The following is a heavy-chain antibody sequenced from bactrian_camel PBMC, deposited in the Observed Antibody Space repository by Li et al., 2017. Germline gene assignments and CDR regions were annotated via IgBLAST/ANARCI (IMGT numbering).Heavy chain of an antibody. J-gene: IGHJ4*01. V-gene: IGHV3S60*01. Sequence: VQLVESGGGSVQAGGSLTLSCRVSGFTFDDSDKAWYRQPPGNACELVSHIRTDGLPWYADSVKGRFTISQDHAKNTVYLRMDSLRPDDAGVYYCAVDVEYLPSKIDCADFWGPGTQVTVS. CDR1: GFTFDDSD. CDR2: IRTDGLP. CDR3: AVDVEYLPSKIDCADF. D-gene: IGHD6*01.